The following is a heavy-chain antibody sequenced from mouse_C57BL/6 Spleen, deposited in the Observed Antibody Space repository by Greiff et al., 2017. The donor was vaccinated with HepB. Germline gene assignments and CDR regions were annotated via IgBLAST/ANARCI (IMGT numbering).Heavy chain of an antibody. J-gene: IGHJ2*01. CDR2: IDPSDSYT. CDR1: GYTFTSYW. Sequence: VQLQQPGAELVKPGASVKLSCKASGYTFTSYWMQWVKQRPGQGLEWIGEIDPSDSYTNYNQKFKGKATLTVDTSSSTAYMQLSSLTSEDSAVYYCARWVYYGSPFDYWGKGTTLTVSS. D-gene: IGHD1-1*01. CDR3: ARWVYYGSPFDY. V-gene: IGHV1-50*01.